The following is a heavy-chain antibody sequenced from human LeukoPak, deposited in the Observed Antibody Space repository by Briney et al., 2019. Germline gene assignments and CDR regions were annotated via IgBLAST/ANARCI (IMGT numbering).Heavy chain of an antibody. V-gene: IGHV3-9*01. D-gene: IGHD6-13*01. Sequence: TGRSLRLSCAASGFTFDDYAMHWVRQAPGKGLEWVSGISWNSGSIGYADSVKGRFTISRDNAKNSLYLQMNSLRAEDTALYYCAKDVAAAGTGYYFDYWGQGTLVTVSS. CDR1: GFTFDDYA. CDR3: AKDVAAAGTGYYFDY. CDR2: ISWNSGSI. J-gene: IGHJ4*02.